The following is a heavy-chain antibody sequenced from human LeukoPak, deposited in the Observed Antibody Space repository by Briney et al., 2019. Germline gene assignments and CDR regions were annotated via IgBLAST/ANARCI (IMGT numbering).Heavy chain of an antibody. CDR3: ARERIPTTGTGWFDP. CDR2: VSDDGKKK. J-gene: IGHJ5*02. V-gene: IGHV3-30*04. D-gene: IGHD6-13*01. Sequence: PGGSLRLSCAASGFIFSSHAMHWVRQAPGKGLERVAVVSDDGKKKYYADSVKGRFTISRDNSKNTLYLQLNSLRTEDTAVYYCARERIPTTGTGWFDPWGQGTLVTVPS. CDR1: GFIFSSHA.